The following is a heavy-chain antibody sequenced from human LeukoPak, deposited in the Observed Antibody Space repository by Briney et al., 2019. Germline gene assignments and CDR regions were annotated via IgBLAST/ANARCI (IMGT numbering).Heavy chain of an antibody. Sequence: GGSLRLSCAASGFTFSNYSMNWVRQAPGKGLEWVSYISSTSSTIYYADSVKGRFTISRDNAKNSLYLQMNSLRAEDTAVYYCAKQKGWVTKSDAFDIWGQGTMVTVSS. CDR3: AKQKGWVTKSDAFDI. CDR2: ISSTSSTI. D-gene: IGHD2-21*02. J-gene: IGHJ3*02. CDR1: GFTFSNYS. V-gene: IGHV3-48*04.